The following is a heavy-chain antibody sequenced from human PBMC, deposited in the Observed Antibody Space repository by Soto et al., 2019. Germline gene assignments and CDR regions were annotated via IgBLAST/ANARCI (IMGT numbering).Heavy chain of an antibody. CDR2: IYHSGST. D-gene: IGHD6-19*01. J-gene: IGHJ4*02. Sequence: SETLSLTCAVSGYSISSGYYWGWIGQPPGKGLEWIGSIYHSGSTYYNPSLKSRVTISVDTSKNQFSLKLSSVTAADTAVYYCARDSSGWYGGYYFDYWGQGTLVTVSS. V-gene: IGHV4-38-2*02. CDR1: GYSISSGYY. CDR3: ARDSSGWYGGYYFDY.